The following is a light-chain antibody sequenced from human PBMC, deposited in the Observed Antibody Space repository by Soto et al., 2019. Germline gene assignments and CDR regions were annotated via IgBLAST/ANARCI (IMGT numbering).Light chain of an antibody. Sequence: EIVLTQSPATLSLSPGERATLSCQSSQSVLYSSNNKNYLAWYQQKPGQPPKLLIYWASTRESGVPDRFSGSGSGTDFTLTSSSLQAEDVAVYYCQQYYSTPRTFGQGTKVDIK. CDR3: QQYYSTPRT. CDR1: QSVLYSSNNKNY. CDR2: WAS. J-gene: IGKJ1*01. V-gene: IGKV4-1*01.